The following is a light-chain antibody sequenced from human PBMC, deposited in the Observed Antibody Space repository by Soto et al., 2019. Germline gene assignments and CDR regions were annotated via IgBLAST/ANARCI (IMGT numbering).Light chain of an antibody. CDR3: KQSYSTLMYT. V-gene: IGKV1-39*01. CDR2: GAS. J-gene: IGKJ2*01. Sequence: DIQLTQSPSSLSASIGDRVTITCRASQSIGSYLSWYQHKQGKAPKLLIFGASYLKGGVPSRFSGSGSGTDFTLTITSLYPEDFANHYCKQSYSTLMYTFGQGTKLEI. CDR1: QSIGSY.